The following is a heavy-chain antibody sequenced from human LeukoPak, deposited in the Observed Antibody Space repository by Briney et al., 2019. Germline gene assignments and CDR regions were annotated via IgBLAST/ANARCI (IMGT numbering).Heavy chain of an antibody. CDR1: GFTFSSYG. V-gene: IGHV3-30*02. Sequence: GGSLRLSCAASGFTFSSYGMHWVRQAPGKGLEWVAFIRYDGSNKYYADSVKGRFTISRDKSKNTLYLQMNSLRAEDTAVYYCAKVGNYYDSSGYYYFDYWGQGTLVTVSS. CDR3: AKVGNYYDSSGYYYFDY. J-gene: IGHJ4*02. CDR2: IRYDGSNK. D-gene: IGHD3-22*01.